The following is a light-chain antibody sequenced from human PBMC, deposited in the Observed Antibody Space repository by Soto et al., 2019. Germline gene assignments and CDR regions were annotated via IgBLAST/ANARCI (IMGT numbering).Light chain of an antibody. J-gene: IGLJ2*01. V-gene: IGLV2-14*01. Sequence: QSVLTQPASVSGSPGQSITISCTGTSSDVGAYNYVSWYQQHPGKAPKLMIYEVSNRPSGVSNRFSGSKSGNTASLTISGLQAEDEANYYCSSYTGTTVIFGGGTKVTVL. CDR2: EVS. CDR1: SSDVGAYNY. CDR3: SSYTGTTVI.